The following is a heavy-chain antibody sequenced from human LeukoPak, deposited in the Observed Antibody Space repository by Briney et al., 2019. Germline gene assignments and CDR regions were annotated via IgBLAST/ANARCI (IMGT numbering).Heavy chain of an antibody. V-gene: IGHV4-59*01. J-gene: IGHJ6*02. D-gene: IGHD1-14*01. CDR1: GGSISSYY. CDR3: ARGSGGTIPGSYYGMDV. CDR2: SYYSGST. Sequence: PSETLSLTCTVSGGSISSYYWSWIRQPPGKGLEWIGYSYYSGSTNYNPSLKSQVTISVDTSKNQFSLKLSSVTAADTAVYYCARGSGGTIPGSYYGMDVWGQGTTVTVSS.